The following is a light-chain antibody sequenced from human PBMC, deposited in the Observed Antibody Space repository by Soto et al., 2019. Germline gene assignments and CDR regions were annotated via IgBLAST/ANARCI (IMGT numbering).Light chain of an antibody. V-gene: IGLV1-47*01. CDR1: SSNIGSNY. CDR2: RNN. CDR3: AACYDGLSGPDV. J-gene: IGLJ1*01. Sequence: QSVLTQPPSASGTPGQRVTISCSGSSSNIGSNYVYWYQQLPGTAPKLLIYRNNQRPSAVRVRLSGSKSGTSASLAISGLRSEDEADYYCAACYDGLSGPDVFGTGTKLTVL.